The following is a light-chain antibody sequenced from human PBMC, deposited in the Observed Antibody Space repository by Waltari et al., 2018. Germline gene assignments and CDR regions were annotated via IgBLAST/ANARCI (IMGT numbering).Light chain of an antibody. J-gene: IGLJ1*01. CDR2: EVT. CDR3: SSYAHNNHFV. Sequence: QSVLTQPPSATGSPGQPVPISCTGTNSDVAAYNYLSWYQQHPGKVPKLLIYEVTKRPSGVPDRFSGSKSGNTASLTVSGLQADDEADYYCSSYAHNNHFVFGTGTKVTVL. CDR1: NSDVAAYNY. V-gene: IGLV2-8*01.